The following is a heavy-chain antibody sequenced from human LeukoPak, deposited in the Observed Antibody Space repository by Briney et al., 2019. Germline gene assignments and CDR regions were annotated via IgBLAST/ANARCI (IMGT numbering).Heavy chain of an antibody. Sequence: PGGSLRLSCAASGFTFSSYAMSWVRQAPGKGLEWVSLIKDSGGNTYYADSAKGRFTISRDNSKNTLFLQMSSLRAEDTAVYYCAKTSAGVRGGYFDYWGQGTLVTVSS. J-gene: IGHJ4*02. CDR3: AKTSAGVRGGYFDY. V-gene: IGHV3-23*01. CDR1: GFTFSSYA. CDR2: IKDSGGNT. D-gene: IGHD3-10*01.